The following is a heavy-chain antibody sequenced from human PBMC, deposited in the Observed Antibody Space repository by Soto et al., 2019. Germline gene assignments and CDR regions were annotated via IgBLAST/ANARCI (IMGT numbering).Heavy chain of an antibody. CDR2: ISSSSSYI. Sequence: EVQLVESGGGLVKPGGSLRLSCAASGFTFSSYSMNWVRQAPGKGLEWVSSISSSSSYIYYADSVKGRFTSSRDNAKNSLYLQMNSLRAEDTAVYYCARSGGTNWFDPWGQGTLVTVSS. CDR3: ARSGGTNWFDP. J-gene: IGHJ5*02. D-gene: IGHD1-1*01. V-gene: IGHV3-21*01. CDR1: GFTFSSYS.